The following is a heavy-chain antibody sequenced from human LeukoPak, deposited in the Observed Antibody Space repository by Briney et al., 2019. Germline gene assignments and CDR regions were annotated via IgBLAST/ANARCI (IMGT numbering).Heavy chain of an antibody. CDR3: ARVYRQLWLGFDY. D-gene: IGHD5-18*01. CDR1: GYTFTGYY. CDR2: INPNSGVT. J-gene: IGHJ4*02. Sequence: ASVKVSCKASGYTFTGYYMHWVRQAPGQGLEWMGWINPNSGVTNYAQKFQGRVTMTRDTSISTAYMELSRLRSDDTAVYYCARVYRQLWLGFDYWGQGTLVTVSS. V-gene: IGHV1-2*02.